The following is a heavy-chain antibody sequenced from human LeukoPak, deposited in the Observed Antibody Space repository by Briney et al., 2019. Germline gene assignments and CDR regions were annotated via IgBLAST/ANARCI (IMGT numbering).Heavy chain of an antibody. D-gene: IGHD3-22*01. CDR3: ARELMGLTMIVVVNPIDY. CDR1: GFTFSSYS. Sequence: PGGSLRLSCAASGFTFSSYSMSWVRQAPGKGLEWVSSISSTSSYIYYADSVKGRFTISRDNAKNSLFLQMNSLRAEDTAVYYCARELMGLTMIVVVNPIDYWGQGTLVTVSS. V-gene: IGHV3-21*01. J-gene: IGHJ4*02. CDR2: ISSTSSYI.